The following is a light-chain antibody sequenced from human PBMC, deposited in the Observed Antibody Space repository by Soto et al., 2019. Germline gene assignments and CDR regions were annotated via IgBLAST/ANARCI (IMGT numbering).Light chain of an antibody. CDR2: KAS. J-gene: IGKJ4*01. CDR1: QSISNW. Sequence: DIQMTQSPSTLSASVGDRVTITCRASQSISNWLAWYQQKPGKAPKLLIYKASNLESGVPSRFSGSGSGTEFTLTISSLQPDDFATYYCQQYSSYSPLTFGGGTKVEIK. V-gene: IGKV1-5*03. CDR3: QQYSSYSPLT.